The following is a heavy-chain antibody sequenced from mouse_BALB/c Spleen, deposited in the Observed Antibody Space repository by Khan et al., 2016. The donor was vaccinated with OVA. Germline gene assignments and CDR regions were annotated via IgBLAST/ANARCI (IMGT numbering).Heavy chain of an antibody. Sequence: QVQLKQSGPGLVQPSQSLSITCTVSGFSLTTYGIHWVRQSPGKGLEWLGVIWSGGSTDYNAPFISRLSISQDNSKSQVFFKMNSLQADDTAIYSSAIHSHRFDFTNWRQRTLVTVSA. CDR2: IWSGGST. V-gene: IGHV2-2*01. CDR1: GFSLTTYG. J-gene: IGHJ3*01. CDR3: AIHSHRFDFTN.